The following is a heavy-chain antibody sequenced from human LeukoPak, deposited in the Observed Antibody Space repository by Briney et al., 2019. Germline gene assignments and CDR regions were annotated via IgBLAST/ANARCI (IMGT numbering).Heavy chain of an antibody. CDR2: ISGSGGNT. J-gene: IGHJ4*02. CDR3: AKDIGGYEGDDFDY. V-gene: IGHV3-23*01. D-gene: IGHD5-12*01. CDR1: GFTFSNYA. Sequence: GGSLRLSCAASGFTFSNYAMSWVRQAPGKGLEWVSAISGSGGNTYYADSVKGRFTISRDNSKNTLYLQMNSLRAEDTAVYYCAKDIGGYEGDDFDYWGQGTLVTVSS.